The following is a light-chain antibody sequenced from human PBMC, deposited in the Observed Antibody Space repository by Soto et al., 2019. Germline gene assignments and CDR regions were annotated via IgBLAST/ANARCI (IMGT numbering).Light chain of an antibody. Sequence: ETVVTQSPATLSVSPGERATLSCRASQSVTTNLAWYQQKPGQAPRLLIYGASTRATGVPARFSGSGSGTEFTLTISNLQAEDSAVYHCHQYSNTFRTFGQGTKVDIK. V-gene: IGKV3-15*01. CDR1: QSVTTN. J-gene: IGKJ1*01. CDR3: HQYSNTFRT. CDR2: GAS.